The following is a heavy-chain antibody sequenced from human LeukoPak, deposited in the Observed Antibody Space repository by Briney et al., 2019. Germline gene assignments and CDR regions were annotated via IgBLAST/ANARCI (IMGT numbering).Heavy chain of an antibody. CDR3: ARVSSDIVVVPADSYYFDY. D-gene: IGHD2-2*01. CDR2: INPNSGGT. V-gene: IGHV1-2*02. CDR1: GYTFTGHY. J-gene: IGHJ4*02. Sequence: ASVKVSCKASGYTFTGHYMHWVRQAPGQGLEWMGWINPNSGGTNYAQKFQGRVTMTRDTSISTAYMELSRLRSDDTAVYYCARVSSDIVVVPADSYYFDYWGQGTLVTVSS.